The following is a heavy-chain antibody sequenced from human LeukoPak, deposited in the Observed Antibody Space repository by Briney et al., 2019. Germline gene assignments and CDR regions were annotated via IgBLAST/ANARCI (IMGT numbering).Heavy chain of an antibody. CDR2: IWHDGRNQ. Sequence: GGSLRLSCAASGFTFSSYSMNWVRQAPGKGLEWVAVIWHDGRNQYYADSVKGRFTISRDNSKNTLYLQMNSLRAEDTAVYYCAREYTTGTTGMGFDYWGQGTLVTVSS. V-gene: IGHV3-33*08. CDR1: GFTFSSYS. D-gene: IGHD4-17*01. CDR3: AREYTTGTTGMGFDY. J-gene: IGHJ4*02.